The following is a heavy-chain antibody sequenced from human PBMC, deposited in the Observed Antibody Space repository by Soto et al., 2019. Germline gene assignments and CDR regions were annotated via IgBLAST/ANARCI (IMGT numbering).Heavy chain of an antibody. CDR2: ISGSGGST. D-gene: IGHD2-15*01. J-gene: IGHJ4*02. Sequence: EVQLLESGGGLVQPGGSLRLSCAAPGLTFRTYAMTWVRQAPGEGLEWVSIISGSGGSTYYADSVKGRFTVSRDNSKNTLYVQMNTLRAEDTAVYYCATWTCSGGSCYFDYWGQGTLVTVSS. CDR1: GLTFRTYA. CDR3: ATWTCSGGSCYFDY. V-gene: IGHV3-23*01.